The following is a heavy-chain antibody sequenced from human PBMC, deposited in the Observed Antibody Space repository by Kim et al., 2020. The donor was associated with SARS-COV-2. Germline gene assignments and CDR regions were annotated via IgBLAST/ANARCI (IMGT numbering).Heavy chain of an antibody. CDR3: AKDQGLVRRYFQH. CDR1: GFTFSSYA. D-gene: IGHD6-19*01. J-gene: IGHJ1*01. V-gene: IGHV3-23*01. Sequence: GGSLRLACAASGFTFSSYAMSWVRQAPGKGLEWVSAISGSGGSTYYADSVKGRFTISRDNSKNTLYLQMNSLRAEDTAVYYCAKDQGLVRRYFQHWGQGTLVTVSS. CDR2: ISGSGGST.